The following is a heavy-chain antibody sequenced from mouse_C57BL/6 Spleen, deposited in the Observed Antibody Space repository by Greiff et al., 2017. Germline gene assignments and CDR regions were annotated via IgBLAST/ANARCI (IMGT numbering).Heavy chain of an antibody. V-gene: IGHV1-82*01. D-gene: IGHD2-1*01. CDR1: GYAFSSSW. CDR2: IYPGDGDT. Sequence: QVQLKQSGPELVKPGASVKISCKASGYAFSSSWMNWVKQRPGKGLEWIGRIYPGDGDTNYNGKFKGKATLTADKSSSTAYMQLSSLTSEDSAVYFCAREYYGNYFDYWGQGTTLTVSS. CDR3: AREYYGNYFDY. J-gene: IGHJ2*01.